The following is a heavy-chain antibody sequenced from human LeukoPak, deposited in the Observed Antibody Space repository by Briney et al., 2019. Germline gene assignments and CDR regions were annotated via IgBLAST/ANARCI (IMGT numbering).Heavy chain of an antibody. CDR1: GFTFSSYW. CDR3: ARDSRAVAGTKSDY. D-gene: IGHD6-19*01. V-gene: IGHV3-7*01. CDR2: IKQDGSEK. J-gene: IGHJ4*02. Sequence: GGSLRLSCAASGFTFSSYWMSWVRQAPGKGLEWVANIKQDGSEKNYVDSVKGRFTISRDNAKKSLYLQMDTLRVEDTAVYYCARDSRAVAGTKSDYWGQGTLVTVSA.